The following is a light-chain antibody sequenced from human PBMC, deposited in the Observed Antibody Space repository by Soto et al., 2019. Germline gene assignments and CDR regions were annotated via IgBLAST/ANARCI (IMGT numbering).Light chain of an antibody. J-gene: IGKJ4*01. CDR2: GAS. CDR1: QSVSSSY. Sequence: ESVWTQSPGTLSLSPGERATLSCRASQSVSSSYVAWYQQKPGQAPRLRIYGASSRSAGIPDRFSGRGSVTDFTLTISILEPEDVAVYYCQQYGSSPPLTFGGWTQVEIK. V-gene: IGKV3-20*01. CDR3: QQYGSSPPLT.